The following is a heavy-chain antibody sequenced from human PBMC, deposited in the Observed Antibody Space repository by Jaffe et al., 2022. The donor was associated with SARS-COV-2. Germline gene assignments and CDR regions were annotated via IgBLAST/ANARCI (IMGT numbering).Heavy chain of an antibody. J-gene: IGHJ6*02. D-gene: IGHD6-6*01. CDR3: ASPPRPRGRGREHDYYYYGMDV. Sequence: EVQLLESGGGLVQPGGSLRLSCAASGFTFSSYAMSWVRQAPGKGLEWVSAISGSGGSTYYADSVKGRFTISRDNSKNTLYLQMNSLRAEDTAVYYCASPPRPRGRGREHDYYYYGMDVWGQGTTVTVSS. V-gene: IGHV3-23*01. CDR2: ISGSGGST. CDR1: GFTFSSYA.